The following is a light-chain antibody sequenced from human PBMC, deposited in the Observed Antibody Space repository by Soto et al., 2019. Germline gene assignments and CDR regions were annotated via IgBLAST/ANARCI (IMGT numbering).Light chain of an antibody. J-gene: IGLJ2*01. V-gene: IGLV2-23*01. Sequence: QSALTQPASVSGSPGQSITISCTGTSSDVGSYNLVSWYQQHPGKAPNLMIYEGSKRPSGVSNRFSGSKSGNTASLTISGLQAEDEADYYCCSYAGSSTVVFGGGTKLTV. CDR2: EGS. CDR1: SSDVGSYNL. CDR3: CSYAGSSTVV.